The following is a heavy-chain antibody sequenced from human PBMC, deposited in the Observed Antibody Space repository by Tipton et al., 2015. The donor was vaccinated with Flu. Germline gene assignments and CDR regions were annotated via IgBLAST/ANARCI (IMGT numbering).Heavy chain of an antibody. D-gene: IGHD4-17*01. J-gene: IGHJ5*02. CDR2: IYTSGST. V-gene: IGHV4-61*02. CDR3: ARDRVGDYSGFDP. Sequence: TLSLTCTVSGGSISSGSYYWSWIRQPAGKGLEWIGCIYTSGSTNYNPSLKSRVTISVDTSKNQFSLKLSSVTAADTAVYYCARDRVGDYSGFDPWGQGTLVTVSS. CDR1: GGSISSGSYY.